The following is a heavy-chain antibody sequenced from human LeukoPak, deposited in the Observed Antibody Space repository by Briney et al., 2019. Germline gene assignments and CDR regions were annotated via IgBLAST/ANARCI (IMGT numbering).Heavy chain of an antibody. Sequence: SETLSLTCTVSGGSISSSSYYWGWIRQPPGKGLEWIGSIYYSGSTYYNPSLKSRVTISVDTSKNQFSLKLSSVTAADTAVYYCARRKDSSSSGVDYWGQGTLVTVSS. CDR2: IYYSGST. V-gene: IGHV4-39*01. J-gene: IGHJ4*02. D-gene: IGHD6-6*01. CDR3: ARRKDSSSSGVDY. CDR1: GGSISSSSYY.